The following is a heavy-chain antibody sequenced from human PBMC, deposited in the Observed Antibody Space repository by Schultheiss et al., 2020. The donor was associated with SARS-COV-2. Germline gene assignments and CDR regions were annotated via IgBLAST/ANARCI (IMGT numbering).Heavy chain of an antibody. CDR2: IYYSGST. CDR1: GGSISSSSYY. Sequence: SQTLSLTCTVSGGSISSSSYYWGWIRQPPGKGLEWIGYIYYSGSTYYNPSLKSRVTISVDKSKNQFSLKLSSVTAADTAVYYCARVSFTLWSKNAFDIWGQGTMVTVSS. J-gene: IGHJ3*02. D-gene: IGHD3-10*01. CDR3: ARVSFTLWSKNAFDI. V-gene: IGHV4-61*05.